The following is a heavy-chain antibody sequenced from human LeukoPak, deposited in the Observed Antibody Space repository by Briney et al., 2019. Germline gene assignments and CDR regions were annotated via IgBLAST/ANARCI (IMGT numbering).Heavy chain of an antibody. CDR2: ISFDGGSK. V-gene: IGHV3-30*04. CDR1: GFTFSSYA. D-gene: IGHD6-19*01. J-gene: IGHJ6*02. CDR3: ARNLQQWLTYYYYAMDV. Sequence: GGSLTLSCAASGFTFSSYAIHGVRQARGKGREGVAVISFDGGSKYYPDSVKGRFTISRDNSKNKLFLQMNSLRVEDAAVYFCARNLQQWLTYYYYAMDVWGQGTTVTVSS.